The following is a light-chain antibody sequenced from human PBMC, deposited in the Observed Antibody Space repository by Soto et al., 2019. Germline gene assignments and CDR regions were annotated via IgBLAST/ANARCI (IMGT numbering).Light chain of an antibody. Sequence: DIQLTQSPSFLSASVGDRVTITCRASQGISSYLAWYQQKPGKAPKLLIYAASTLQSGVPSRFSGSGSGTEFTLTISSLQPEDFATYYCQQLSSYPRTFGQGTKVDNK. J-gene: IGKJ1*01. CDR2: AAS. CDR1: QGISSY. V-gene: IGKV1-9*01. CDR3: QQLSSYPRT.